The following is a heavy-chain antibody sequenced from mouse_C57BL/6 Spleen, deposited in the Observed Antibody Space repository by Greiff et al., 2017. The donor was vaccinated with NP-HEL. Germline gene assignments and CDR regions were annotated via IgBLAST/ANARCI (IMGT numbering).Heavy chain of an antibody. CDR3: ARHPTGKGAWLAY. CDR2: ISSGGSYT. V-gene: IGHV5-6*01. D-gene: IGHD4-1*02. Sequence: EVKLVESGGDLVKPGGSLKLSCAASGFTFSSYGMSWVRQTPDKRLEWVATISSGGSYTYYPDSVKGRFTISRDNAKNTLYLQMSSLKSEDTAMYYWARHPTGKGAWLAYWGQGTLVTVSA. J-gene: IGHJ3*01. CDR1: GFTFSSYG.